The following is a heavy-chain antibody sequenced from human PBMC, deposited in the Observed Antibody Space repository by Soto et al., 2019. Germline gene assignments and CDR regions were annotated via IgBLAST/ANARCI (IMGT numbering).Heavy chain of an antibody. J-gene: IGHJ4*02. Sequence: GGSLRLSCAASGFTFSSYSMNWVRQAPGKGLEWVSSISSSSSYIYYADSVKGRFTISRDNAKNSLYLQMNSLRAEDTAVYYCARDSILGREVYFDYWGQGTLVTVSS. V-gene: IGHV3-21*01. D-gene: IGHD3-3*01. CDR3: ARDSILGREVYFDY. CDR1: GFTFSSYS. CDR2: ISSSSSYI.